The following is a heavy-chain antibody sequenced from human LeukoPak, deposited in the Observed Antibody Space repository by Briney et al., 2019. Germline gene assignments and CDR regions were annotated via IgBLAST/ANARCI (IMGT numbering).Heavy chain of an antibody. V-gene: IGHV1-69*04. CDR2: IIPILGIA. CDR1: GYTFTGYY. CDR3: ARAGYNHDFDY. J-gene: IGHJ4*02. D-gene: IGHD5-18*01. Sequence: GASVKVSCKASGYTFTGYYMHWVRQAPGQGLEWMGRIIPILGIANYAQKFQGRVTITADKSTSTAYMELSSLRSEDTAVYCCARAGYNHDFDYWGQGTLVTVSS.